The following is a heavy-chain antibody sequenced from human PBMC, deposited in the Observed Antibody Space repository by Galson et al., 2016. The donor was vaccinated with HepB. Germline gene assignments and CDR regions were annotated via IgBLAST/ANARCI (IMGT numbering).Heavy chain of an antibody. CDR2: FYYGGST. CDR1: GGSISSSNYY. V-gene: IGHV4-39*07. J-gene: IGHJ5*02. Sequence: SETLSLTCTVSGGSISSSNYYWGWIRQPPGKGLEWIGSFYYGGSTYYKPSLKSRVTISVDTSKNQFSLKLNSVTAADTAVYFCARGGDILTGFRGGWFDPWGQGTLVTVSS. D-gene: IGHD3-9*01. CDR3: ARGGDILTGFRGGWFDP.